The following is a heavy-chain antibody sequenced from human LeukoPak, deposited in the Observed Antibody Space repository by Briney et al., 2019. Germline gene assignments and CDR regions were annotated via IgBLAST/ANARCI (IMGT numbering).Heavy chain of an antibody. J-gene: IGHJ4*02. Sequence: GGSLRLSCAASGFTFSSYAMHWVRQAPGKGLEWVAVISYDGSNKYYADSVKGRFTISRDNSKNTLYLQMNSLRAEDTAVYYCAKWPGVDIVLMVYAKGIDYWGQGTLVTVSS. V-gene: IGHV3-30-3*02. CDR2: ISYDGSNK. CDR3: AKWPGVDIVLMVYAKGIDY. CDR1: GFTFSSYA. D-gene: IGHD2-8*01.